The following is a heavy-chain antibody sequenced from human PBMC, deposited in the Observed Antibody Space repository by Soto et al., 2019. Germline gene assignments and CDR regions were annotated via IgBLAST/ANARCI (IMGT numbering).Heavy chain of an antibody. Sequence: QVQLVQSGAEVKKPGSSVKVSCKASGGTFSSYAISWVRQAPGQGLEWMGGIIPIFGTANYAQKFQGRVTITADKSTRTAYMELGSLRSEDTAVYYCASQSIAARQYYYYYGMDVWGQGTTVTVSS. V-gene: IGHV1-69*06. CDR2: IIPIFGTA. J-gene: IGHJ6*02. CDR1: GGTFSSYA. CDR3: ASQSIAARQYYYYYGMDV. D-gene: IGHD6-6*01.